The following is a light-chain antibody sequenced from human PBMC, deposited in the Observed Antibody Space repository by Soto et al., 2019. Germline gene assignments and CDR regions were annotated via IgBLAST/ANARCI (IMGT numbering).Light chain of an antibody. V-gene: IGLV2-8*01. Sequence: QSALTQPPSASGSPGQSGTISCTGTSSDIGAYNYVSWFQQHPGEAPKLIISEVNKRPSGVPDRFSGSKSGNTASLTVSGLKAEDEADYYCTSYGGRDNLMFGGGTQLTVL. CDR1: SSDIGAYNY. J-gene: IGLJ3*02. CDR3: TSYGGRDNLM. CDR2: EVN.